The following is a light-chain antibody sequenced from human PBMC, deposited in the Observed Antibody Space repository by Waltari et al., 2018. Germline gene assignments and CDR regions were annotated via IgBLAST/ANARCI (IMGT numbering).Light chain of an antibody. Sequence: QSALTQPASVSGTPGQSLTISCTGTNSDVRNYNLVSWYQHHPGEAPKLMICEVIKRPSGVSNRFSGSKSGNTASLTISGLQAEDEADYYCCSYAGSGTYVFGTGTKVTVL. CDR2: EVI. J-gene: IGLJ1*01. V-gene: IGLV2-23*02. CDR3: CSYAGSGTYV. CDR1: NSDVRNYNL.